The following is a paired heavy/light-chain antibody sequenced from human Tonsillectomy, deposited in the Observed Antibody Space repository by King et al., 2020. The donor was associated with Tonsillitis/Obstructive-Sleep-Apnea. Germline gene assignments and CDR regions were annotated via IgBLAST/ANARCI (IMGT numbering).Heavy chain of an antibody. Sequence: QVQVVQSGAEVKKPGASVKVSCKASGYTFTNYAMHWVRQAPGQRLEWMGWINTGNGDTKYSQKFQGRVTITSDTSASTAYMDLSSLRSEDTAVYYCARGDIVVVPAAYYYDYMDVWGKGTTVTVS. J-gene: IGHJ6*03. CDR2: INTGNGDT. D-gene: IGHD2-2*01. CDR3: ARGDIVVVPAAYYYDYMDV. CDR1: GYTFTNYA. V-gene: IGHV1-3*04.
Light chain of an antibody. CDR3: QQSYSTPIT. V-gene: IGKV1-39*01. CDR2: AAS. J-gene: IGKJ5*01. Sequence: DIQMTQSPSSLSASVGDRVTITCRASQSISNYLHWYQQKPGKAPKLLIYAASSLQSGVPSRFSGSGSVTDFTLTITSLQPEDFATYYCQQSYSTPITFGQGTRLEIK. CDR1: QSISNY.